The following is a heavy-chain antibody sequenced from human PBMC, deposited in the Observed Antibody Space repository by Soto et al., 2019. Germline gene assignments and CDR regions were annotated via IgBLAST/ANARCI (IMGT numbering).Heavy chain of an antibody. J-gene: IGHJ5*02. CDR3: ARDYDKSGYDYFDP. D-gene: IGHD3-22*01. CDR1: EYSFTGHY. Sequence: ASVKVSCKASEYSFTGHYLYWVRQTPGQGIGWMGWIDPKSGDTNYAQKFQDRITMTRDTSISTAYMDLSRLRSDDTAVYYCARDYDKSGYDYFDPWGQGTLVTVSS. CDR2: IDPKSGDT. V-gene: IGHV1-2*02.